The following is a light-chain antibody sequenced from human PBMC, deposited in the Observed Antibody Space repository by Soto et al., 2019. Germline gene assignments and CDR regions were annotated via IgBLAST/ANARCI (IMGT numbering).Light chain of an antibody. V-gene: IGKV1-5*03. CDR1: QSINNW. J-gene: IGKJ2*01. Sequence: DFQMTQSPSTLYASVGDRVAITCRASQSINNWLAWYQQKPGKAPKLLIYEASNLQSGVPSRFSGSGSGTEFILTISSLQPDDFATYYCQQYNSYSYTFGQGTKWIS. CDR3: QQYNSYSYT. CDR2: EAS.